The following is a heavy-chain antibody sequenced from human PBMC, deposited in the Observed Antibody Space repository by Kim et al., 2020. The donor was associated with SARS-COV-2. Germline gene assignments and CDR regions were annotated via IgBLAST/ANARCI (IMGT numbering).Heavy chain of an antibody. V-gene: IGHV3-23*01. J-gene: IGHJ4*02. CDR3: VKDVFLEWLSFDY. Sequence: AESAKGRFTMSRDSTKNTRYLQMNGLRAEDTAVYYCVKDVFLEWLSFDYWGQGTLVTVSS. D-gene: IGHD3-3*01.